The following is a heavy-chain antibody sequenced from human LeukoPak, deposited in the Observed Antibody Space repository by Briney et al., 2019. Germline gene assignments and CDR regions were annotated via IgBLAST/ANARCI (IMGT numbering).Heavy chain of an antibody. V-gene: IGHV1-69*13. Sequence: SVKVSCKASGGTFSSYAISWVRQAPGQGLEWMGGIIPIFGTANYAQKFQGRVTITADESTSTAYMELSSLRSEDTAVYYCARDRVYFDWSRRLYYYGMDVWGKGTTVTVSS. CDR2: IIPIFGTA. D-gene: IGHD3-9*01. CDR3: ARDRVYFDWSRRLYYYGMDV. CDR1: GGTFSSYA. J-gene: IGHJ6*04.